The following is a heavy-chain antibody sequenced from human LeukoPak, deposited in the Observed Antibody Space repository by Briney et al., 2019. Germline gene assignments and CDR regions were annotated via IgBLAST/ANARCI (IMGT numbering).Heavy chain of an antibody. V-gene: IGHV4-39*01. D-gene: IGHD3-3*01. J-gene: IGHJ4*02. Sequence: SETLSLTCTVSGGSVSSTSYSWGWSRQPPGKVLEWIASIYYSGKTYYTPSLKSLVIISVDTFKNQFSLRLNSVTAADTAVYYCARLPLSMSGYPPDYWGQGTLVTVSS. CDR2: IYYSGKT. CDR3: ARLPLSMSGYPPDY. CDR1: GGSVSSTSYS.